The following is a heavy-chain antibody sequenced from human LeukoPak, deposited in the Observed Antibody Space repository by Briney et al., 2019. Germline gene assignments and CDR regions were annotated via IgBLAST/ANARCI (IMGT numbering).Heavy chain of an antibody. CDR1: GFTFSSYA. D-gene: IGHD3-22*01. J-gene: IGHJ4*02. V-gene: IGHV3-30-3*01. CDR3: ARAPPDSSGYYFDY. CDR2: ISYDGSNK. Sequence: GGSLRLSCAASGFTFSSYAMHWVRQAPGEGLEWVAVISYDGSNKYYADSVKGRFTISRDNSKNTLYLQMNSLRAEDTAVYYCARAPPDSSGYYFDYWGQGTLVTVSS.